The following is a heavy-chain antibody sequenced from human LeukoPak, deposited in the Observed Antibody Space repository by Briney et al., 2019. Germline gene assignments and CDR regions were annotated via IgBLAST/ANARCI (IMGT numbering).Heavy chain of an antibody. Sequence: GGSLRLSCAASGFTFSSYWMHWVRQAPGKGLVWVSRINSDGSSTSYADSVKGRFTISRDNAKNSLYLQMNSLRAEDTAVYYCARDGRYYHNTPFDYWGQGALVTVSS. J-gene: IGHJ4*02. V-gene: IGHV3-74*01. D-gene: IGHD3-22*01. CDR2: INSDGSST. CDR1: GFTFSSYW. CDR3: ARDGRYYHNTPFDY.